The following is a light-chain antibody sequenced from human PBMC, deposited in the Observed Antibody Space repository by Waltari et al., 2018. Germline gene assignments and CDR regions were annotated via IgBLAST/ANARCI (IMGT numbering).Light chain of an antibody. CDR3: MQALEFPLT. J-gene: IGKJ4*01. Sequence: DIVMTQTPLSLRVTLGEPASISCRSSQSLLDSEDGNTYLEWFLQKPGQSPQLLIYEVSNRASGVPDRFSGSGSDTAFTLTISRVEAEDVGVYYCMQALEFPLTFGGGTKVEIK. V-gene: IGKV2-40*01. CDR2: EVS. CDR1: QSLLDSEDGNTY.